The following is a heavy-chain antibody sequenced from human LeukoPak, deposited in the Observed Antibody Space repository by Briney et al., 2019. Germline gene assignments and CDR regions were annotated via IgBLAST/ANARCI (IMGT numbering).Heavy chain of an antibody. CDR1: GFNLDEYA. CDR2: ISWNSGGI. J-gene: IGHJ4*02. Sequence: PGRSLRLSCAASGFNLDEYAMHWVRQAPGKGLEWVSGISWNSGGIGYADSVKGRSTISRDNAKNRLYLEMNSLRTEDTALYYCVKDASGWYMIDNWGQGTQVTVAS. V-gene: IGHV3-9*01. D-gene: IGHD6-19*01. CDR3: VKDASGWYMIDN.